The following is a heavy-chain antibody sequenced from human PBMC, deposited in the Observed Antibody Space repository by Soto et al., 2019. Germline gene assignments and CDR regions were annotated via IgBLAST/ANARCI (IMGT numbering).Heavy chain of an antibody. CDR3: APRRPYSCYDYVAR. CDR2: ISWNSGSI. J-gene: IGHJ4*02. D-gene: IGHD5-12*01. CDR1: GFTFDDYA. Sequence: EVQLVESGGGLVQPGRSLRLSCAASGFTFDDYAMHWVRQAPGKGLEWVSGISWNSGSIGYADSVKGRFTISRDNAKNSQYLLMNSLRAEDTALYYCAPRRPYSCYDYVARWGQGTLVTVSS. V-gene: IGHV3-9*01.